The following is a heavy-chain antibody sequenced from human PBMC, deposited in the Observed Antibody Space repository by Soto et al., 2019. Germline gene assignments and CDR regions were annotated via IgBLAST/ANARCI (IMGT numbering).Heavy chain of an antibody. Sequence: PGGSLRLSCEASGFTFINYAMSWVRQSPGKGLEWVSSISDTGGDSYYADSMDGRFTVSRDNSKNTLYLQINSLRAEDTAIYYCVRDLYRSATMPCLDHWGQGXLVTVYS. CDR3: VRDLYRSATMPCLDH. CDR2: ISDTGGDS. CDR1: GFTFINYA. V-gene: IGHV3-23*01. D-gene: IGHD1-1*01. J-gene: IGHJ4*02.